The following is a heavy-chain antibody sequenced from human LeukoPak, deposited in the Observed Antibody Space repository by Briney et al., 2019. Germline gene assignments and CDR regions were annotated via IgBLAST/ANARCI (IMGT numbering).Heavy chain of an antibody. V-gene: IGHV1-46*01. CDR3: ARTHDYVSSGLDY. Sequence: ASVKVSCKASGYTFTSYNMHWVRQAPGQGLEWMGVINPTGGSTNYAQKFQGRVTMTRDTSTSTVYMELSSLISEDTAVYYCARTHDYVSSGLDYWGQGTLVTVSS. J-gene: IGHJ4*02. CDR1: GYTFTSYN. CDR2: INPTGGST. D-gene: IGHD3-22*01.